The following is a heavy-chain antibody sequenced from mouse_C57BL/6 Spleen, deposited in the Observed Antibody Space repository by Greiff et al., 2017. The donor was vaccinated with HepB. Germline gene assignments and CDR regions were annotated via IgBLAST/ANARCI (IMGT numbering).Heavy chain of an antibody. V-gene: IGHV5-12*01. CDR2: ISNGGGSI. Sequence: EVHLVESGGGLVQPGGSLKLSCAASGFTFSDYYMYWVRQTPEKRLEWVAYISNGGGSIYYPDTVKGRFTISRDNAKNTLYLQMSRRKSEDTAMYYCARQSYYGSSYYFDYWGQGTTLTVSS. D-gene: IGHD1-1*01. CDR1: GFTFSDYY. J-gene: IGHJ2*01. CDR3: ARQSYYGSSYYFDY.